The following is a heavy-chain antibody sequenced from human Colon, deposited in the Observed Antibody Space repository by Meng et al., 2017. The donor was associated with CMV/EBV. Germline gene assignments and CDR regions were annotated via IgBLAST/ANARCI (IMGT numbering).Heavy chain of an antibody. J-gene: IGHJ6*02. Sequence: GGSLRLSCAASGFTFSSYSMNWVRQAPGKGLEWVSYISRSSSTIYYADSVKGRFTISRDNAKNSLYLQMNSLRAEDTAVYYCARDLVGVVIMPLYYYGMDVWGQGTTVTVSS. CDR1: GFTFSSYS. CDR2: ISRSSSTI. D-gene: IGHD3-3*01. CDR3: ARDLVGVVIMPLYYYGMDV. V-gene: IGHV3-48*04.